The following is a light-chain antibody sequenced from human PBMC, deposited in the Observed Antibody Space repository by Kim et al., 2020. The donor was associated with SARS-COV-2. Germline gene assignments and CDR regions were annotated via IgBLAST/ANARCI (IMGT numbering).Light chain of an antibody. CDR2: WAS. Sequence: DIVMTQSPDSLAVSLGERATINCKSSQSVLYSSNNKNYLAWYQQKPGQPPKLLIYWASTRESGVPDRFSGSGSGTDFTLTISSLQAEDVAVYYCQQYYSIPITFGGGTKLEI. V-gene: IGKV4-1*01. CDR1: QSVLYSSNNKNY. CDR3: QQYYSIPIT. J-gene: IGKJ4*01.